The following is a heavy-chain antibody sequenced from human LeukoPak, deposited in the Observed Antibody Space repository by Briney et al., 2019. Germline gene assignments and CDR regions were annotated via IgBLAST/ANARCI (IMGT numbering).Heavy chain of an antibody. CDR2: IYYSGST. D-gene: IGHD2/OR15-2a*01. J-gene: IGHJ4*02. V-gene: IGHV4-39*01. CDR3: ARQEHTTGMDY. CDR1: GGSISSSSYY. Sequence: SETLSLTCTVSGGSISSSSYYWGWIRQPPGKGLEWIGSIYYSGSTYYNPSLKSRVTISVDTSKNQFSLKLSSVTAADTAVYYCARQEHTTGMDYWGQGTLVTVSS.